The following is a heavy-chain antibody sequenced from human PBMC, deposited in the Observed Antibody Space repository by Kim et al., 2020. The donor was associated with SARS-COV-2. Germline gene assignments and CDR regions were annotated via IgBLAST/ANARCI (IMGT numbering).Heavy chain of an antibody. CDR1: GGSISSSSYY. V-gene: IGHV4-39*02. CDR3: ARENDSSGYYYVHFDY. CDR2: IYYSGST. D-gene: IGHD3-22*01. Sequence: SETLSLTCTVSGGSISSSSYYWGWIRQPPGKGLEWIGSIYYSGSTYYNPSLKSRVTISVDTSKNQFSLKLSSVTAADTAVYYCARENDSSGYYYVHFDYWGQGTLVTVSS. J-gene: IGHJ4*02.